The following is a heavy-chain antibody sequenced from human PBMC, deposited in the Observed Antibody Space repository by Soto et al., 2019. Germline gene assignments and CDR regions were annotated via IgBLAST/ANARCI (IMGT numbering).Heavy chain of an antibody. D-gene: IGHD6-6*01. J-gene: IGHJ4*02. CDR2: ISAGSSNI. CDR1: GFTFRTYN. V-gene: IGHV3-21*01. CDR3: ARQYPSSSRHFDH. Sequence: EVELVESGGGLVKPGVSLTLSCAASGFTFRTYNMIWVRQAPRKGLEWVSSISAGSSNIYYAPSVKGRFTISRDNAKNSLYLQINSLRAEDTAVYYCARQYPSSSRHFDHWGQGTLVTVAS.